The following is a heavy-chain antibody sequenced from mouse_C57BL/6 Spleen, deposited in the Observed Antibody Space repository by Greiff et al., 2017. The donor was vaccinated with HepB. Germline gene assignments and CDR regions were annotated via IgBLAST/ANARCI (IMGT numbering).Heavy chain of an antibody. Sequence: VQLQQSGAELVKPGASVKLSCTASGFNIKDYYMHWVKQRTEQGLEWIGRIDPEDSETKYAPKFQGKATITADTSSNTAYLQLSSLTSEDTAVYYCARLPLNWGFDYWGQGTTLTVSS. CDR2: IDPEDSET. V-gene: IGHV14-2*01. J-gene: IGHJ2*01. CDR3: ARLPLNWGFDY. CDR1: GFNIKDYY. D-gene: IGHD4-1*01.